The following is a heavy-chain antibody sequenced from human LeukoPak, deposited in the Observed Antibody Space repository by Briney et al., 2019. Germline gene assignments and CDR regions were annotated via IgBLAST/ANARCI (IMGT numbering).Heavy chain of an antibody. CDR2: ISMNVQTT. V-gene: IGHV3-64D*06. Sequence: GGSLRLSCSASGFTFTSHVMHWVRQAPGKGLQYVSGISMNVQTTYYAGSVKGRYTISRDSSKNTVYLQMNSLTAEDTAVYYCVREGLERRTNFDYWGQGTLVSVSS. CDR1: GFTFTSHV. CDR3: VREGLERRTNFDY. D-gene: IGHD1-1*01. J-gene: IGHJ4*02.